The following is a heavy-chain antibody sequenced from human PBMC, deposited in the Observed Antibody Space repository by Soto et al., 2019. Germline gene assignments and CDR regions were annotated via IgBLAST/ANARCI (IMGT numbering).Heavy chain of an antibody. CDR3: ARDRGYGSPSDF. CDR1: RLALSRSW. J-gene: IGHJ4*02. Sequence: PGGTVRLSCAASRLALSRSWIHWVSPAPGKGMLIVSRITGDGTDTAYSTSVTGRFTISRDNAKNMVYLQLDGLKAEDTAVYYCARDRGYGSPSDFCDQGPLVTLS. CDR2: ITGDGTDT. V-gene: IGHV3-74*01. D-gene: IGHD5-12*01.